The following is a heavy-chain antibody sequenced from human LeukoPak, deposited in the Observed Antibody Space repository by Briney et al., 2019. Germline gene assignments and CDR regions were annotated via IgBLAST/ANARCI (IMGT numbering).Heavy chain of an antibody. V-gene: IGHV3-48*03. CDR2: ISSSGSTI. Sequence: GGSLRLSCAASGFIFSTYGMHWVRQAPGKGLEWVSYISSSGSTIYYADSVKGRFTISRDNAKNSLYLQMNSLRAEDTAVYYCAELGITMIGGVWGKGTTVTISS. D-gene: IGHD3-10*02. J-gene: IGHJ6*04. CDR1: GFIFSTYG. CDR3: AELGITMIGGV.